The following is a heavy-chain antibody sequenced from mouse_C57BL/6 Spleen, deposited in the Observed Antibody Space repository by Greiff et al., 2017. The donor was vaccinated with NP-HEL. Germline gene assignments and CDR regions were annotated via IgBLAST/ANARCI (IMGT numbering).Heavy chain of an antibody. V-gene: IGHV1-53*01. Sequence: QVQLQQPGTELVKPGASVKLSCKASGYTFTSYWMHWVKQRPGQGLEWIGNINPSNGGTNYNEKFKSKATLTVDKSSSTAYMQLSSLTSEDSAVYYCARVEFITTVVEGFAYWGQGTLVTVSA. CDR3: ARVEFITTVVEGFAY. CDR1: GYTFTSYW. CDR2: INPSNGGT. J-gene: IGHJ3*01. D-gene: IGHD1-1*01.